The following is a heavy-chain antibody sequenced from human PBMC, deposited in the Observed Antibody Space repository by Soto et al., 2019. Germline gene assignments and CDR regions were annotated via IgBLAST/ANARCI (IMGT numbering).Heavy chain of an antibody. J-gene: IGHJ6*02. V-gene: IGHV4-34*01. CDR3: ARGPGTVNFGIYYYGMDV. CDR2: INHSGST. CDR1: GGSFSGYY. D-gene: IGHD4-4*01. Sequence: SETLSLTCAVYGGSFSGYYWSWIRQPPGKGLEWIGEINHSGSTNYNPSLKSRVTISVDTSKNQFSLKLSSVTAADTAVYYCARGPGTVNFGIYYYGMDVWGQGTTVTVSS.